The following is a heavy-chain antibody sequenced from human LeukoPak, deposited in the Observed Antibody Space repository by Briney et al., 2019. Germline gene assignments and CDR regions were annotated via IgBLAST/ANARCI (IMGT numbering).Heavy chain of an antibody. CDR3: ARHGECSGGSCYSLVYFDY. J-gene: IGHJ4*02. CDR2: IYHSGST. D-gene: IGHD2-15*01. V-gene: IGHV4-38-2*01. Sequence: SETLSLTCAVSGYSISSGYCWGWIRQPPGKGLDWIGSIYHSGSTYYNPSLKSRVTISVDTSKNQFSLKLSSVTAADTAVYYCARHGECSGGSCYSLVYFDYWGQGTLVTVSS. CDR1: GYSISSGYC.